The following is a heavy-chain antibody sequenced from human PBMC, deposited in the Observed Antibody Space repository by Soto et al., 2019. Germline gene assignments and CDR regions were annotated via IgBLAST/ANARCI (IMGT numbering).Heavy chain of an antibody. V-gene: IGHV3-21*01. CDR1: GFTFSSYS. CDR3: AREAATRGWFDP. J-gene: IGHJ5*02. CDR2: ISSSSSYI. Sequence: EVQLVESGGGLVKPGGSLRLSCAASGFTFSSYSMNWVRQAPGKGLEWVSSISSSSSYIYYADSVKGRFTISRDNAKNSLYLQMISLRAEDTAVYYCAREAATRGWFDPWGQGTLVTVSS.